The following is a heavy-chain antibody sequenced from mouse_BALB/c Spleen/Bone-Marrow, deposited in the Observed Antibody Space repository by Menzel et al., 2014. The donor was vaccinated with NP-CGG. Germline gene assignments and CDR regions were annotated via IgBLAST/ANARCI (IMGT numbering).Heavy chain of an antibody. J-gene: IGHJ1*01. CDR2: IHPSDSET. CDR3: ARGGYDGWYFDV. Sequence: QVQLQQPGAELVRPGASVKLSCRASDYSFTSYWVNWVKQRPGQGLEWIGMIHPSDSETRLNQKFKDRATLTVDKSSSTAYMQLSSPTSEDSAVYYCARGGYDGWYFDVWGAGTTVTVSS. D-gene: IGHD2-2*01. V-gene: IGHV1-74*01. CDR1: DYSFTSYW.